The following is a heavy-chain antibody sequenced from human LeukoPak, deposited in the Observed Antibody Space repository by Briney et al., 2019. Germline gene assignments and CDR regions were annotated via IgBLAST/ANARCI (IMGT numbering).Heavy chain of an antibody. D-gene: IGHD1-1*01. CDR3: ARYLGPFDY. Sequence: GGSLRLSCAASGFTFDDYAMHWVRQAPGKGLEWVSGISWNSGSIGYADSVKGRFTISRDNAKNSLYLQMNSLRAEDTAVYYCARYLGPFDYWGQGTLVTVSS. V-gene: IGHV3-9*01. J-gene: IGHJ4*02. CDR2: ISWNSGSI. CDR1: GFTFDDYA.